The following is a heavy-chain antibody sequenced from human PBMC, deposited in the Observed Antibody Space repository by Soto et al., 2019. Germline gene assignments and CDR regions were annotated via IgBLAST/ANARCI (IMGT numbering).Heavy chain of an antibody. CDR1: GGSFSGYY. D-gene: IGHD4-17*01. J-gene: IGHJ4*02. CDR3: ERGRGTTNY. CDR2: INHSGST. Sequence: SETLSLTCAVYGGSFSGYYWSWIRQPPGKGLEWIGEINHSGSTNYNPSLKSRVTISVDTSKNQFSLKLSSVTAADTAVYYCERGRGTTNYWGQGTLVTVSS. V-gene: IGHV4-34*01.